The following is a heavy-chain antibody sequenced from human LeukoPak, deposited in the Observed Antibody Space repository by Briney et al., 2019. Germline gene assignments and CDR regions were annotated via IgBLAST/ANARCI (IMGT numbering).Heavy chain of an antibody. CDR1: GFTISNHW. CDR2: MYSDGRRT. J-gene: IGHJ6*03. V-gene: IGHV3-74*01. Sequence: GGSLTLSCAAPGFTISNHWRHWVRQAPGKGLVWVSRMYSDGRRTSYAYSVKRRFTISRDNAKNTLYLQMNSLRPDDTAVYYCAREVEVVPATMGAYYYYYMDVWGKGTTVTVSS. D-gene: IGHD2-2*01. CDR3: AREVEVVPATMGAYYYYYMDV.